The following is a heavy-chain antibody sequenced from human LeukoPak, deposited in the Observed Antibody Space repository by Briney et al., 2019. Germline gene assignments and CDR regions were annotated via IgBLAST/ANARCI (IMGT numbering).Heavy chain of an antibody. J-gene: IGHJ6*03. Sequence: SVKVSCKASGGTFSTYVISWVRQAAGQGLEWMGGIIPVFGKANYAQKFQGRVTITADESTSTAYRELSSLRSEDAAVYYWAGWIAKVPTRPQYYYYYYMDVWGKGTTVTISS. D-gene: IGHD2-21*01. V-gene: IGHV1-69*13. CDR1: GGTFSTYV. CDR2: IIPVFGKA. CDR3: AGWIAKVPTRPQYYYYYYMDV.